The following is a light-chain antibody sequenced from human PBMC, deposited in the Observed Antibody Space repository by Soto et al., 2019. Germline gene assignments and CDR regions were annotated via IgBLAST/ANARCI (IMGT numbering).Light chain of an antibody. Sequence: ICMPQSPAPPSVVPGETATLSCRASQSVSSNLAWYQQKPGQAPRLLIYGASTRATGIPARFSGSGSGTEFTLTISSLQSEDFAVYYCQQYTSGGTFGQGTKVDI. CDR2: GAS. V-gene: IGKV3-15*01. J-gene: IGKJ1*01. CDR1: QSVSSN. CDR3: QQYTSGGT.